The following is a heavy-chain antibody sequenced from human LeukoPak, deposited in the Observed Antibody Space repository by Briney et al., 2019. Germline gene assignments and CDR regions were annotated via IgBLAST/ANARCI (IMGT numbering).Heavy chain of an antibody. Sequence: SETLSLTCTVSGGSISSGDYYWSWIRQPPGKGLEWIGYIYYSGSTYYNPSLKSRVTISVDTSKNQFSLKLSSVTAADTAVYYCARGTVTTANDYWGQGTLVTVSS. CDR3: ARGTVTTANDY. J-gene: IGHJ4*02. D-gene: IGHD4-17*01. V-gene: IGHV4-30-4*01. CDR2: IYYSGST. CDR1: GGSISSGDYY.